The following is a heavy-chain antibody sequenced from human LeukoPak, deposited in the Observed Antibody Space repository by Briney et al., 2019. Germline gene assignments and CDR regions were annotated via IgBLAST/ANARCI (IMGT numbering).Heavy chain of an antibody. J-gene: IGHJ4*02. D-gene: IGHD4-17*01. CDR2: ISGSSSSK. CDR3: VRGSYGAYDY. CDR1: GFTFSSYS. V-gene: IGHV3-48*04. Sequence: GGSLRLSCAASGFTFSSYSMNWVRQAPGKGLEWVSYISGSSSSKYYADSVKGRFTISRDNAKNSLYLQMNSLRAEDTAVYYCVRGSYGAYDYWGQGSLVTVSS.